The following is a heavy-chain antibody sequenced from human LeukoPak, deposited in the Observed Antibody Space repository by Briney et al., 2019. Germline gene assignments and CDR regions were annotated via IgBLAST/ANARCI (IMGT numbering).Heavy chain of an antibody. CDR1: GGSINNYY. D-gene: IGHD6-19*01. CDR3: ARRITTSGWYRDDY. J-gene: IGHJ4*02. V-gene: IGHV4-59*08. Sequence: SETLSLTCTVSGGSINNYYWSWIRQPPGTGLEWIGYIFYSGSTNYNPSLKSRVTISVDTSKNQFSLKLSSVTAADTAIYYCARRITTSGWYRDDYWGQGTLVTVSS. CDR2: IFYSGST.